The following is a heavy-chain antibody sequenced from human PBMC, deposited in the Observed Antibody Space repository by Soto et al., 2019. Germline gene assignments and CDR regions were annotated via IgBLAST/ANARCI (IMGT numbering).Heavy chain of an antibody. Sequence: QVQLVQSGAEVKKPGASVKVSCKASGYTLTELSMHWVRQAPGKGLEWMGGFDPDDDETIYAEKFQGRVTMTEDASTDTAFMELSSLRSEDTAVYYCATGLSNYYPSGSPHSGYWGQGTLVTVSS. D-gene: IGHD3-10*01. CDR2: FDPDDDET. CDR1: GYTLTELS. V-gene: IGHV1-24*01. J-gene: IGHJ4*02. CDR3: ATGLSNYYPSGSPHSGY.